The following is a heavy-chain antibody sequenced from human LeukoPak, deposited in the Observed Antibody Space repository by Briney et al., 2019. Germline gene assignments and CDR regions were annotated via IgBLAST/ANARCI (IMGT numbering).Heavy chain of an antibody. J-gene: IGHJ4*02. CDR3: ARDFPSGWYNFDY. CDR1: GYTFTSYY. CDR2: INTNTGNP. D-gene: IGHD6-19*01. Sequence: ASVKVSCKASGYTFTSYYMHWVRQAPGQGLEWMGWINTNTGNPTYAQGFTGRFVFSLDTSVSTAYLQISSLKAEDTAVYYCARDFPSGWYNFDYWGQGTLVTVSS. V-gene: IGHV7-4-1*02.